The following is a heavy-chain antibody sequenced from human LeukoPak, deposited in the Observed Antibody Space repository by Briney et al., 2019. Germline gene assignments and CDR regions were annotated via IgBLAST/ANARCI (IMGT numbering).Heavy chain of an antibody. D-gene: IGHD3-22*01. J-gene: IGHJ4*02. CDR1: GFSLSTSGMC. Sequence: GSGPTLVNPTQTLTLTCTFSGFSLSTSGMCVSWIRQPPGKALEWLARIDWDDDKYYSTSLKTRLTISKDTSKNQVVLTMTNMDPVDTATYYCARIRRGSSGYYADYWGQGTLVTVSS. V-gene: IGHV2-70*11. CDR2: IDWDDDK. CDR3: ARIRRGSSGYYADY.